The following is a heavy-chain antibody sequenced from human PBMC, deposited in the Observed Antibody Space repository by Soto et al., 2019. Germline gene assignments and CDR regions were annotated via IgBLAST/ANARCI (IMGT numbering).Heavy chain of an antibody. J-gene: IGHJ4*02. D-gene: IGHD6-6*01. Sequence: EVQLLASGGGLVQPGGSLRLSCAASGFPFSSYAMSWVRHAPDKGLEWVSAIGFTGDSTFYADSVKGRFTISRDNSKNTLYLQMNSLRAEDTAGYFCARRFSSSSFYFDYWGQGTLVTVSS. CDR3: ARRFSSSSFYFDY. CDR1: GFPFSSYA. V-gene: IGHV3-23*01. CDR2: IGFTGDST.